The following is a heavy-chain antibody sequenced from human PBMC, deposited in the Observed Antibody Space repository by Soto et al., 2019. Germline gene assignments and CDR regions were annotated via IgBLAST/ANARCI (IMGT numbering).Heavy chain of an antibody. CDR1: GGSISSYY. D-gene: IGHD6-6*01. Sequence: SETLSLTCTVSGGSISSYYWTWIRQLPGKGLEWIGYIYYSGSTNYNPSLKSRVTISVDTSNNHFSLRLTSATAADTAVYYCARGRTIASRWWFDPWGQGILVTSPQ. J-gene: IGHJ5*02. CDR2: IYYSGST. V-gene: IGHV4-59*12. CDR3: ARGRTIASRWWFDP.